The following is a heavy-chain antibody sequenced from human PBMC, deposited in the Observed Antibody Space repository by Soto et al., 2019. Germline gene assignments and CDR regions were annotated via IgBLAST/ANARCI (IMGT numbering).Heavy chain of an antibody. CDR1: GYTFTSYG. CDR2: ISAYNGNT. Sequence: GASVKVSCKASGYTFTSYGISWVRQAPGQGLEWMGWISAYNGNTNYAQKLQGRVTMTTDTSTSTAYMELSSLRSEDTAVYYCAMGYSHPYAFDIWGQGTMVTVSS. J-gene: IGHJ3*02. CDR3: AMGYSHPYAFDI. D-gene: IGHD2-15*01. V-gene: IGHV1-18*01.